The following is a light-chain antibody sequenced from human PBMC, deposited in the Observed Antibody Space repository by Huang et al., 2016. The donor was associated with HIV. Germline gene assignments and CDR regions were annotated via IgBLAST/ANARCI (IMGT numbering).Light chain of an antibody. CDR2: GAS. CDR1: QSVGIY. Sequence: EIVLTPSPGTMSLSPGERATLSCRASQSVGIYLAWYQQKPGQAHRLRIYGASTRVTGIPDRFSGGGSGTDFTLSISRLEPEDFAVYYCQQYERPPDTFGPGTKVNIK. CDR3: QQYERPPDT. V-gene: IGKV3-20*01. J-gene: IGKJ3*01.